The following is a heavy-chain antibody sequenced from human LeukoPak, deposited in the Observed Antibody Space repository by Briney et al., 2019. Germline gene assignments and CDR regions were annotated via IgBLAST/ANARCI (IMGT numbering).Heavy chain of an antibody. CDR2: IYPSGTT. CDR3: ASLKVSVVLGAISYYMDV. V-gene: IGHV4-4*09. CDR1: GASITNFY. D-gene: IGHD4/OR15-4a*01. J-gene: IGHJ6*03. Sequence: SETLSLTCTVSGASITNFYWSWVRRPPGKGLEWIGYIYPSGTTNYNPSLQSRVTMSLDTSKNQLSLRLSSVTATDTAVYFCASLKVSVVLGAISYYMDVWGKGTTVTVSS.